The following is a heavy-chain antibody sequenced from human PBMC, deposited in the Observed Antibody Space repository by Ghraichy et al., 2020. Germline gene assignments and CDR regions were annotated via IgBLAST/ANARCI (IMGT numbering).Heavy chain of an antibody. CDR2: ISHTGST. CDR3: AVEGEPDYDYSNEGGPRAFEY. J-gene: IGHJ4*02. V-gene: IGHV4-34*01. CDR1: GGSFNSYY. D-gene: IGHD4-11*01. Sequence: SETLSLTCAVYGGSFNSYYWSWIRQPPGKGLEWIGEISHTGSTNYNPSLKSRVTISVDTSKNQFSLKLTSGTAADTAVYFCAVEGEPDYDYSNEGGPRAFEYWGQGTLVTVSS.